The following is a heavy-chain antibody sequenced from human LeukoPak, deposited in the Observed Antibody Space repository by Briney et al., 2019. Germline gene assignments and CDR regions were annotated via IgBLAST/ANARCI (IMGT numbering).Heavy chain of an antibody. J-gene: IGHJ4*02. CDR2: IKEDGNEK. D-gene: IGHD4-17*01. Sequence: PGGSLRLSCAASGFIFTNYAMTWVRQAPGKGLEWVANIKEDGNEKYYVDSVKGRFTISRDNAQNSLYLQMNSLRAEDTAVYFCASHDYGDYASFDYWGQGTLVTVSP. CDR1: GFIFTNYA. V-gene: IGHV3-7*03. CDR3: ASHDYGDYASFDY.